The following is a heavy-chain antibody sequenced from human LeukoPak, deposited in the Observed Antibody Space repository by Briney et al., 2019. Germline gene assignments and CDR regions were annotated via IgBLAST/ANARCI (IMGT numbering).Heavy chain of an antibody. Sequence: GGSLRLSCSASGFTVSNNYMSWVRQAPGKGLEWVSIIYSGGGTNYADSVKGRFTISRSNSKNTLYLQMSSLRPDDTAVYYCARGLQQQLGWFDPWGQGTLVTVSP. D-gene: IGHD6-13*01. J-gene: IGHJ5*02. V-gene: IGHV3-53*04. CDR3: ARGLQQQLGWFDP. CDR1: GFTVSNNY. CDR2: IYSGGGT.